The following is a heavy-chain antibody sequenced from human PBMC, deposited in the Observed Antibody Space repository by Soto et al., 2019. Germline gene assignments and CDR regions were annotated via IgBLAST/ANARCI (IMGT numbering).Heavy chain of an antibody. D-gene: IGHD3-16*01. Sequence: SVKVSCKASGGTFSSYAISWVRQAPGQGLEWMGGIIPIFGTANYAQKFQGRVTITADESTSTAYMELSSLRSEDTAVYYCAMVDVYVTPSPQDVWGQGTTVTVSS. CDR3: AMVDVYVTPSPQDV. V-gene: IGHV1-69*13. CDR2: IIPIFGTA. J-gene: IGHJ6*02. CDR1: GGTFSSYA.